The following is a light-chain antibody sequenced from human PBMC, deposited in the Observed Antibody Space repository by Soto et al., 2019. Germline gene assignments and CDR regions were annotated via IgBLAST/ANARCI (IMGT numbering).Light chain of an antibody. CDR3: QQYGSSGT. CDR1: QSVSSD. Sequence: EIVLTQSPATLSLSPGERATLSCRASQSVSSDLAWYQQKPGQAPRLLISGASTRATGIPVRFSGSGSGTEFALTISRLEPEDFAVYYCQQYGSSGTFGQGTKVDI. V-gene: IGKV3-20*01. J-gene: IGKJ1*01. CDR2: GAS.